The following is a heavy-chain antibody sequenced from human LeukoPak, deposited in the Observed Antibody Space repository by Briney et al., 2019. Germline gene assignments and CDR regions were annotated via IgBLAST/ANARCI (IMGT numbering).Heavy chain of an antibody. J-gene: IGHJ3*02. CDR1: GFTFSSYG. CDR2: ISYDGSNK. CDR3: AKGLKLYYDILTGYYSDAFDI. Sequence: GGSLRLSCAASGFTFSSYGMHWVRQAPGKGLEWVAVISYDGSNKYYADSVKGRFTISRDNSKNTLYLQMNSPRAEDTAVYYCAKGLKLYYDILTGYYSDAFDIWGQGTMVTVSS. V-gene: IGHV3-30*18. D-gene: IGHD3-9*01.